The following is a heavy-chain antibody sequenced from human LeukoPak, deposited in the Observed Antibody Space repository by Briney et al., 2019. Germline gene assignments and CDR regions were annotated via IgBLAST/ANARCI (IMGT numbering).Heavy chain of an antibody. CDR3: ARDRPLRGSYGYWFDP. J-gene: IGHJ5*02. Sequence: SETLSLTCTVSGGSISSYYWSWIRQPPGKGLEWIGYIYYIGSTNYNPSLKSRVTISVDTSKNQFSLKLSSVTAADTAVYYCARDRPLRGSYGYWFDPWGQGTLVTVSS. CDR1: GGSISSYY. V-gene: IGHV4-59*01. D-gene: IGHD1-26*01. CDR2: IYYIGST.